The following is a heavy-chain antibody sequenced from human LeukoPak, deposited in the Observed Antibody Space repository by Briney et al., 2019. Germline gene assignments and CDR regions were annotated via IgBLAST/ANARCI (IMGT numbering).Heavy chain of an antibody. Sequence: GGSLSLSCAASGFTFSSYWMSWVRQAPGKGLEWVANIKQDGSEKYYVDSVKGRFTISRDNAKNSLYLQMNSLRAEDTAVYYCARDDVVRGVITDYWGQGTLVTVSS. V-gene: IGHV3-7*01. J-gene: IGHJ4*02. CDR3: ARDDVVRGVITDY. CDR1: GFTFSSYW. CDR2: IKQDGSEK. D-gene: IGHD3-10*01.